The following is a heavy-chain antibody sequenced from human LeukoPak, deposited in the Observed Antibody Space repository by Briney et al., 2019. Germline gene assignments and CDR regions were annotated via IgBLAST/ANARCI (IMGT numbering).Heavy chain of an antibody. CDR2: IDSDGSST. D-gene: IGHD2-2*01. Sequence: PGGSLRLSCEASGFTFSSYWMHWVRQVPGKGLVWVSRIDSDGSSTNYVDSVKGRFTISRDNAKNTLYLQMNSLRFEDTAVYYCASVFSVVVPAPQPLQKSGQVYDPWGQGTLVTVSS. CDR1: GFTFSSYW. J-gene: IGHJ5*02. CDR3: ASVFSVVVPAPQPLQKSGQVYDP. V-gene: IGHV3-74*01.